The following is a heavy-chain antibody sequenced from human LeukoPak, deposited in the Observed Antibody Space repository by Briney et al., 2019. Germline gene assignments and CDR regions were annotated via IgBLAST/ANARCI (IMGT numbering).Heavy chain of an antibody. D-gene: IGHD3-10*02. CDR3: ASPLGVFGELEEIYPDY. CDR2: ISYDGSNK. V-gene: IGHV3-30-3*01. Sequence: GGSLRLSCAASGFTFSSYAMHWVRQAPGKGLEWVAVISYDGSNKYYADSVKGRFTISRDNSKNTLYLQMNSLRAEDTAVYYCASPLGVFGELEEIYPDYWGQGTLVTVSS. CDR1: GFTFSSYA. J-gene: IGHJ4*02.